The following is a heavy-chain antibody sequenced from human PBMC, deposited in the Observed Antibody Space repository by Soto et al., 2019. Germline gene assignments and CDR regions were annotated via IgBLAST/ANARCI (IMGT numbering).Heavy chain of an antibody. D-gene: IGHD3-22*01. V-gene: IGHV3-15*01. J-gene: IGHJ4*02. CDR2: IKGEADGGTT. Sequence: GGSLRLSCAASGFTFNNAWMSWVRQDPGKGLEWVGRIKGEADGGTTDYAAPVKGRITISRDHSKDTLYLQMNSLKTEDTAVYYCTTGLSNGYYNFDYWGQGTPVTVSS. CDR3: TTGLSNGYYNFDY. CDR1: GFTFNNAW.